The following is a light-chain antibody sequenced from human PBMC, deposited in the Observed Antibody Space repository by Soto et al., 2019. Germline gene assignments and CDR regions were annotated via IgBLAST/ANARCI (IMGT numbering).Light chain of an antibody. CDR3: QQLNSYPIT. V-gene: IGKV1-9*01. CDR1: QGISNY. Sequence: QLTQSPSFLSASVGDRVTITCRASQGISNYLAWYQQKPSKAPTLLISAASTLQSGAPSRFSGSGSGSGTEFTLTINSLQPEDSATYYCQQLNSYPITFGQGTRLEIK. CDR2: AAS. J-gene: IGKJ5*01.